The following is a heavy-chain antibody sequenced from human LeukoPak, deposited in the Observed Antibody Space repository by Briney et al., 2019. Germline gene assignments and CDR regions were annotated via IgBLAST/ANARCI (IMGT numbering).Heavy chain of an antibody. V-gene: IGHV3-64*01. J-gene: IGHJ4*02. CDR3: ARAVVPAAPLDY. CDR2: ISSNGGST. Sequence: GGSLRLSCAASGFTFSSYAMHWVRQAPGKGLEYVSAISSNGGSTYYANSVKGRFTISRDNSKNTLYLQMGSLRAEDMAVYYCARAVVPAAPLDYWGQGTLVTVSS. CDR1: GFTFSSYA. D-gene: IGHD2-2*01.